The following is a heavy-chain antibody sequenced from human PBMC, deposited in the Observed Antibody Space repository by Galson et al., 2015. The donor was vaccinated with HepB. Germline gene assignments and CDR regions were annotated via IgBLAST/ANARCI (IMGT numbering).Heavy chain of an antibody. Sequence: SLRLSCAASGFTFSSYSMHWVRQAPGKGLECVAVISYDGSNKYYADSVKGRFTISRDNSKNTLYLQMNSLRIEDTAVYYCARVVLGYYGSGKYHLSWWAPDYWGQGTQVTVSS. CDR1: GFTFSSYS. J-gene: IGHJ4*02. V-gene: IGHV3-30-3*01. D-gene: IGHD3-10*01. CDR3: ARVVLGYYGSGKYHLSWWAPDY. CDR2: ISYDGSNK.